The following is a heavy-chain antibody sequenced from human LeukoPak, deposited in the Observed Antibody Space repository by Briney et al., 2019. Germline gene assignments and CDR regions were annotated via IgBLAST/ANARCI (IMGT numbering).Heavy chain of an antibody. CDR3: ARDGVAGGFDY. CDR1: GFTFSDYY. D-gene: IGHD6-19*01. V-gene: IGHV3-11*01. Sequence: PGGSLRLSCAASGFTFSDYYMSWIRQAPGKGLEWVSYISGSDNTIYYADSVKGRFTMSRDNAKNSLYLQMNSLRAEDTAVYYCARDGVAGGFDYWGQGILVTVSS. CDR2: ISGSDNTI. J-gene: IGHJ4*02.